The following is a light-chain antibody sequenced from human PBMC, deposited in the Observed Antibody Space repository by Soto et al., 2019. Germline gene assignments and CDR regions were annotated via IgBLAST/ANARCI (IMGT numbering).Light chain of an antibody. V-gene: IGKV3-11*01. CDR3: QQRTTWPT. CDR1: QSVTSS. J-gene: IGKJ4*01. CDR2: DVI. Sequence: EIVLTQSPATLSLSPGDRATLSCRASQSVTSSLAWLQQKPGQAPRRLLYDVIRWAAAIPAWFGGSGSGTGFTLTISSLEPEDFAVYYCQQRTTWPTLGGGTKVEIK.